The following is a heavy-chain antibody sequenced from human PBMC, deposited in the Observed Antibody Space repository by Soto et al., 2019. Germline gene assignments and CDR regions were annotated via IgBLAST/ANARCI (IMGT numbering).Heavy chain of an antibody. CDR2: IKSENDGGII. J-gene: IGHJ4*02. CDR1: GFTFKTAW. D-gene: IGHD3-16*01. V-gene: IGHV3-15*07. Sequence: GGSLRLSCAASGFTFKTAWMNWVRQSPGKGLEWVGRIKSENDGGIIDYAAPVKGRFIISRDDSKNTVYLEMNSLNTEDTAVYYCAADSPAWGAYAFDYWGQRFLVTVYS. CDR3: AADSPAWGAYAFDY.